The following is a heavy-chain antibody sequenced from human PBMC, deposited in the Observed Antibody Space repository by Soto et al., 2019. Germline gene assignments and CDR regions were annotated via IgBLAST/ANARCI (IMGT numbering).Heavy chain of an antibody. J-gene: IGHJ6*03. V-gene: IGHV4-59*01. CDR3: ARGGTMVRGVISYYYYYMYV. CDR1: GGSISSYY. D-gene: IGHD3-10*01. CDR2: IYYSGST. Sequence: SETLSLTCTVSGGSISSYYWSWIRQPPGKGLEWIGYIYYSGSTNYNPSLKSRVTISVDTSKNQFSLKLSSVTAADTAVYYCARGGTMVRGVISYYYYYMYVWGKGTTVTVSS.